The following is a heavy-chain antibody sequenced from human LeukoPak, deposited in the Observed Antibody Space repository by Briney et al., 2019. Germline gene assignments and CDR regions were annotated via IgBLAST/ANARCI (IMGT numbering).Heavy chain of an antibody. CDR1: GWSFSNYY. V-gene: IGHV4-34*01. CDR3: ARGLLVGATSVGGVDV. Sequence: SETLSLTCAVYGWSFSNYYWSWIRQPPGKGLEWIGELNHSGSSNYNPSLKSRVTISVDTSKNQFSLKLSSVTAADTAVYYCARGLLVGATSVGGVDVWGQGTTVTVSS. CDR2: LNHSGSS. J-gene: IGHJ6*02. D-gene: IGHD1-26*01.